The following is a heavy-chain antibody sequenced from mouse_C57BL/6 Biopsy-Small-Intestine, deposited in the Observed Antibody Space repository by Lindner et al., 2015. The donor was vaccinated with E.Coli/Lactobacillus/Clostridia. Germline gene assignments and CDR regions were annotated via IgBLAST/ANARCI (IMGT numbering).Heavy chain of an antibody. J-gene: IGHJ3*01. V-gene: IGHV1-55*01. CDR2: IYSGSGST. CDR3: ATGPYRFTY. D-gene: IGHD2-10*01. CDR1: GYTFTSYW. Sequence: VQLQESGAELVKPGASVKMSCKASGYTFTSYWITWVKQRPGQGLEWIGDIYSGSGSTNYNEKFKNKATLTVDTSSSTAYMQLSSLTSEDSAVYFCATGPYRFTYWGQGTLVTVSA.